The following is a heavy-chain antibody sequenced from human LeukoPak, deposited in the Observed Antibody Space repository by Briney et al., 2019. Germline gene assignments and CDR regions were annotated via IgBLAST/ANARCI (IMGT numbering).Heavy chain of an antibody. D-gene: IGHD6-13*01. CDR2: IYNSATT. Sequence: NPSETLSRTASGYGASSCGYSWGWMGPSQGQGRVWSVYIYNSATTNYTPSLKSRLTMSVDTSKNQISLKLTSVTAADTAVYYCARNSSSSWGYYSMDVWGKGTMVTVSS. J-gene: IGHJ6*03. CDR3: ARNSSSSWGYYSMDV. CDR1: GASSCGYS. V-gene: IGHV4-59*01.